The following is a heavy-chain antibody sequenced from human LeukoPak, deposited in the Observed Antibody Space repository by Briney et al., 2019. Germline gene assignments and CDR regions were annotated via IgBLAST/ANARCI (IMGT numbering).Heavy chain of an antibody. V-gene: IGHV4-34*01. CDR1: GGSFSGYY. Sequence: PSETLSLTCAVYGGSFSGYYWSWIRQPPGKGLEWIGEINHSGSTNYNPSLKSRVTMSVDTSKNQFSLKLSSVTAADTAVYYCARGRISTVITPLLYNWFDPWGQGTLVTVSS. CDR2: INHSGST. CDR3: ARGRISTVITPLLYNWFDP. J-gene: IGHJ5*02. D-gene: IGHD4-11*01.